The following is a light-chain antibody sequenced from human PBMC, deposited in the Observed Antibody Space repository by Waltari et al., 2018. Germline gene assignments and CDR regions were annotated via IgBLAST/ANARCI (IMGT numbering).Light chain of an antibody. V-gene: IGLV7-46*01. CDR3: LLSYSGARPPVV. CDR1: TGAVTSGHY. J-gene: IGLJ2*01. Sequence: QAVVTQEPSLTVSPGGTVTLTCGSSTGAVTSGHYPYWFQQKPGQAPRNLIYATSDKHSWPPARFSGSLLGGKAALTLSGAQPEDEAEYYCLLSYSGARPPVVFGGGTKLTVL. CDR2: ATS.